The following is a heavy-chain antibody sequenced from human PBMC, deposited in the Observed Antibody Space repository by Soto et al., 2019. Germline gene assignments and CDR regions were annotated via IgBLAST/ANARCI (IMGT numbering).Heavy chain of an antibody. Sequence: PGGSLRLSCAASGFTFSSYGMHWVRQAPGKGLEWVAVISYDGSNKYYADSVKGRFTISRDNSKNTLYLQMNSLRAEDTAVYYCAAPPGRGYSYAYFDYWGQGTLVTVSS. D-gene: IGHD5-18*01. V-gene: IGHV3-30*03. CDR2: ISYDGSNK. CDR1: GFTFSSYG. CDR3: AAPPGRGYSYAYFDY. J-gene: IGHJ4*02.